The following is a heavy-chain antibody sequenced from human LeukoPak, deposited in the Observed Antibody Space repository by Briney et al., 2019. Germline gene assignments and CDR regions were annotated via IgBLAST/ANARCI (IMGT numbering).Heavy chain of an antibody. CDR1: GFTVSSNY. V-gene: IGHV3-66*01. CDR2: IYSGGRT. J-gene: IGHJ1*01. Sequence: GGSLRLSCAASGFTVSSNYMTWVRQAPGKGLEWVSVIYSGGRTFDADSVKGRFTISRDNVKNTVFLQMNSLRVEDTAVYYCATVGSSWLGYFQHWGQGTLVTVSS. D-gene: IGHD6-13*01. CDR3: ATVGSSWLGYFQH.